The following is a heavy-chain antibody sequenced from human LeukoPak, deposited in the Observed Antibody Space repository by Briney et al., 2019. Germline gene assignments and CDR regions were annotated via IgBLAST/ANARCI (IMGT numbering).Heavy chain of an antibody. CDR1: GFTFSDNG. CDR2: IISSISYI. Sequence: KPGGSLRLSCAASGFTFSDNGMHWVRQAQGRGLEWVSSIISSISYIYYADSVKGRFTISRDNAKNSLYLQMNSLRAEDTAVYYCARDTSHVGWGVGNWGQGTLVTVSS. J-gene: IGHJ4*02. D-gene: IGHD3-10*01. CDR3: ARDTSHVGWGVGN. V-gene: IGHV3-21*01.